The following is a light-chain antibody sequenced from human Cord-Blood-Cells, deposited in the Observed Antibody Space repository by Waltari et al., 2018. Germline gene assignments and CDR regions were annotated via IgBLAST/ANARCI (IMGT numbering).Light chain of an antibody. CDR3: QQYCSTPRT. CDR2: WAS. CDR1: QSVLYSSNNKNY. Sequence: DIVMTQSPDSLAVSLGERATINCKSSQSVLYSSNNKNYLAWYQQKPGQPPNLLIYWASTRESGVPDRFSGSASATDFTLNISSLQAEDVAVYYCQQYCSTPRTFGQGTKVEIK. J-gene: IGKJ1*01. V-gene: IGKV4-1*01.